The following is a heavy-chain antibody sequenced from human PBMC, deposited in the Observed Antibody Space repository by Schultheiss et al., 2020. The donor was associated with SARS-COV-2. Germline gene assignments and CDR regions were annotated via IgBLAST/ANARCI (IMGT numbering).Heavy chain of an antibody. D-gene: IGHD2-15*01. CDR2: IWYDGSNK. Sequence: GGSLRLSCAASGFTFSSYGMHWVRQAPGKGLEWVAVIWYDGSNKYYADSVKGRFTISRDNSKNTLYLQMKSLGAEDTAVYYCAKNGGNFDYWGQGTLVTVSS. CDR3: AKNGGNFDY. V-gene: IGHV3-33*06. CDR1: GFTFSSYG. J-gene: IGHJ4*02.